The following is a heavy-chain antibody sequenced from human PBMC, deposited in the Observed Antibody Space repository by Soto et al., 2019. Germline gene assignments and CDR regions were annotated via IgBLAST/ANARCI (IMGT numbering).Heavy chain of an antibody. V-gene: IGHV2-5*02. Sequence: QITLKESGPTLVKHTQTLTLTCTFSGFALSTSGVGVGWIRQPPGKALEWLALIYWDDDKRYSPSLRSRLTITKDTSKSRVVLTMTNMDPVDTATYYCAHRTIQVYGMDVWGQGTTVTVSS. CDR3: AHRTIQVYGMDV. J-gene: IGHJ6*02. D-gene: IGHD5-18*01. CDR2: IYWDDDK. CDR1: GFALSTSGVG.